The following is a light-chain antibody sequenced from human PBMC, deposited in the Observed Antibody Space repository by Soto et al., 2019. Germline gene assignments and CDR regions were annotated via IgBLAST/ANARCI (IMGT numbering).Light chain of an antibody. Sequence: DIQMTQSTSTLSASVGDRVTITFRASQSISSWLAWYQQKPGKAPKLLIYDASSLESGVPSRFSGSGSGTEFTLTISSLQPDDFATYYCQQYNSYSLTFGGGTKVDIK. CDR3: QQYNSYSLT. CDR2: DAS. J-gene: IGKJ4*01. CDR1: QSISSW. V-gene: IGKV1-5*01.